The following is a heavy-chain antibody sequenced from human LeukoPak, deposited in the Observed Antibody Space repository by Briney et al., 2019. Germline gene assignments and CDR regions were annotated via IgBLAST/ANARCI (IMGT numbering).Heavy chain of an antibody. Sequence: GGSLRLSCAASGFTFTNYFMSWVRQAPGKGLEWVANINEDGSGRYYVDPVKGRFTISRDNGMNSLSLQMNSLRAEDTAVYYCARVRDRSGWLWFDPWGQGTLVTVSS. V-gene: IGHV3-7*01. CDR2: INEDGSGR. CDR1: GFTFTNYF. CDR3: ARVRDRSGWLWFDP. J-gene: IGHJ5*02. D-gene: IGHD6-19*01.